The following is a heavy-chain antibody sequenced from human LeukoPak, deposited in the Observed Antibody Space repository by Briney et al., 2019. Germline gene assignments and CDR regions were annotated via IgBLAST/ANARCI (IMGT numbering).Heavy chain of an antibody. Sequence: PSETLSLTCTVSGYSISSGYYWGWIRQPPGKGLEWIGSIYHSGSTYYNPSLKSRVTISVDTSKNQFSLKLSSVTAADTAVYYCARSHSGSGSFYPGYWGQGTLVTVSS. J-gene: IGHJ4*02. CDR3: ARSHSGSGSFYPGY. D-gene: IGHD3-10*01. V-gene: IGHV4-38-2*02. CDR2: IYHSGST. CDR1: GYSISSGYY.